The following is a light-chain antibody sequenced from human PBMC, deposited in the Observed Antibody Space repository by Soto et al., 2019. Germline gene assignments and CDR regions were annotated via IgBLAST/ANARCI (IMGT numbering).Light chain of an antibody. V-gene: IGKV1-13*02. J-gene: IGKJ5*01. CDR3: QHFNSYPIS. CDR2: DAS. Sequence: AIHLTQSPSSLSASVGDRVTITCRASQGISSALAWCQQKPGKPPKLLLYDASSLESGVPSRFSGSGSGTDFTLTISSLQPEDYASYYFQHFNSYPISFGQGTRLAIK. CDR1: QGISSA.